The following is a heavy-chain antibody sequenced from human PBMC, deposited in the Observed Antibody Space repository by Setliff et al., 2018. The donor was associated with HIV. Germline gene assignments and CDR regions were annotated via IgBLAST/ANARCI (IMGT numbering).Heavy chain of an antibody. V-gene: IGHV3-21*01. CDR2: INTNGGTT. CDR3: ARVRETSGGYWGNFYYYMDV. J-gene: IGHJ6*03. D-gene: IGHD2-21*02. Sequence: PGGSLRLSCAASGFTFSSYHMDWVRQAPGKGLEWVSSINTNGGTTYYRDSVKGRFTISRDNAKNSLFLQMNSLRAEDTAVYYCARVRETSGGYWGNFYYYMDVWGKGTTVTVSS. CDR1: GFTFSSYH.